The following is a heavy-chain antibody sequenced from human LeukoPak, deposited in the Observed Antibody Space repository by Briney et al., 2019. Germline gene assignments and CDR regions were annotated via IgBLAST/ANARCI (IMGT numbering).Heavy chain of an antibody. D-gene: IGHD5-12*01. CDR1: GGSISSYY. CDR3: ARDRYSGYDRSFDY. J-gene: IGHJ4*02. V-gene: IGHV4-4*07. CDR2: ICTSGST. Sequence: SETLSLTCTVSGGSISSYYWSWIRQPAGKGLEWIGRICTSGSTNYNPSLKSRVTMSVDTSKNQFSLKLSSVTAADTAVYYCARDRYSGYDRSFDYWGQGTLVTVSS.